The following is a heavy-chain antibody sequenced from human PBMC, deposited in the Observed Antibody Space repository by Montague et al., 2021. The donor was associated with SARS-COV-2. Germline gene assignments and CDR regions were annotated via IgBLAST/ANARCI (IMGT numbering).Heavy chain of an antibody. Sequence: SLRLSCAASGFTFSNYWMSWVRQTPEKRLEWVANIKEDGSAQYYVDSVEGRFTASRDNARTSLYLQMNSLRADDTAVYFCARNSGWSVGRWGQGTLVTVSS. CDR2: IKEDGSAQ. V-gene: IGHV3-7*01. J-gene: IGHJ4*02. D-gene: IGHD6-19*01. CDR3: ARNSGWSVGR. CDR1: GFTFSNYW.